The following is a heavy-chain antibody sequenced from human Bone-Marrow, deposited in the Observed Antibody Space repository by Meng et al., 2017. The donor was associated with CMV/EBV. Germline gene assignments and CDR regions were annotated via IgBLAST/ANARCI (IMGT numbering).Heavy chain of an antibody. D-gene: IGHD6-6*01. CDR3: TRSPRSSSSPFDY. J-gene: IGHJ4*02. CDR2: IYYTGIT. V-gene: IGHV4-59*01. Sequence: SETLSLTCTVSGGSISSYYWSWIRQPPGKRLEWIGYIYYTGITNYNSFLKGRVTISVDTSKNQFSLKLTAVTAADTAVYYCTRSPRSSSSPFDYWGQGTLVTVSS. CDR1: GGSISSYY.